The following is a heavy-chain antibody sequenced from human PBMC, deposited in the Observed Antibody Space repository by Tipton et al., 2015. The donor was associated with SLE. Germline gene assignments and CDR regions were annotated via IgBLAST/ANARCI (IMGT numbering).Heavy chain of an antibody. CDR2: INHSGSP. CDR1: GGSFSGYY. V-gene: IGHV4-34*01. CDR3: ASKLGIYPDY. J-gene: IGHJ4*02. Sequence: TLSLTCAVYGGSFSGYYWSWIRQPPGKGLEWFGEINHSGSPNSNPSLKSRVTISVDTSKNQFSLKLSSVTAADTAVYYCASKLGIYPDYWGQGTLVTVSS. D-gene: IGHD7-27*01.